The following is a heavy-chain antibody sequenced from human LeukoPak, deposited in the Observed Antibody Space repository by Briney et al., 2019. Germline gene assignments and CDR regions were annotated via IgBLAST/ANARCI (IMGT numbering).Heavy chain of an antibody. D-gene: IGHD3-3*01. CDR3: VRSYDFWSDPNRFDP. J-gene: IGHJ5*02. CDR2: VYPTGTA. CDR1: AVSISSTTYY. V-gene: IGHV4-39*01. Sequence: SENLSLTCTVSAVSISSTTYYWPWLRQPPGKGLECIPCVYPTGTAYYNPSLKSRATISVGTPKNPFSLKLTSVTAADTAVYYCVRSYDFWSDPNRFDPWGQGTLVTVSS.